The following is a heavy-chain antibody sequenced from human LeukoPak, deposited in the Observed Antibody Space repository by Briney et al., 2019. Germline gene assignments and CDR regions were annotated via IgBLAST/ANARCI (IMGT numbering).Heavy chain of an antibody. Sequence: SETLSLTCTVSGASVKNFYWSWLRQSPGKGLVWIGYIFYSGSTNYNPSLKSRVTMSVDTSKNQFSLKLSSVTAADTAVYYCARAAGSYMDVWGKGTTVTVSS. J-gene: IGHJ6*03. D-gene: IGHD6-13*01. CDR3: ARAAGSYMDV. CDR2: IFYSGST. CDR1: GASVKNFY. V-gene: IGHV4-59*02.